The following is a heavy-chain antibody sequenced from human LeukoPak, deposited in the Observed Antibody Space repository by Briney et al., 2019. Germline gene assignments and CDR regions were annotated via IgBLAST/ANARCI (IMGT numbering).Heavy chain of an antibody. CDR2: INHSGST. J-gene: IGHJ4*02. Sequence: SETLSLTCAVYGGSFSGYYWSWIRQPPGKGLEWIGEINHSGSTNYDPSLKSRVTISVDTSKNQFSLKLSSVTAADTAVYYCARGLGYSNYFWHWGQGTLVTVSS. CDR1: GGSFSGYY. V-gene: IGHV4-34*01. CDR3: ARGLGYSNYFWH. D-gene: IGHD4-11*01.